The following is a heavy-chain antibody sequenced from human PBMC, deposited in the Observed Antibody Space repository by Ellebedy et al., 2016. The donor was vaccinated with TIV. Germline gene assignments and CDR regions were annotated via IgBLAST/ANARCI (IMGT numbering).Heavy chain of an antibody. D-gene: IGHD4/OR15-4a*01. CDR2: IKKDGSEK. V-gene: IGHV3-7*01. J-gene: IGHJ4*02. CDR3: TRFNRDYPLDY. CDR1: GFTFSTYW. Sequence: GESLKISXAASGFTFSTYWMNWVRQAPGKGLEWVANIKKDGSEKYYVGSVKGRFTISRENANNTLYLQMHSLRAEDTAVYYCTRFNRDYPLDYWGRGTLVTVSS.